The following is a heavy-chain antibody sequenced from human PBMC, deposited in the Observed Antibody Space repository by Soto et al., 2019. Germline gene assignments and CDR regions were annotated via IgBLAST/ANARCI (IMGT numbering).Heavy chain of an antibody. CDR1: GYTFTSHD. Sequence: QVQLVQSGTEVKTPGASVKVSCKASGYTFTSHDINWVRQATGQGLEWMGWLNPYNGKTAYAQRFQGRVTMTWNDTTGTVYLELSSLRSEDTAMYYCARVSSIAARRSFDSWGQGTLVTVSS. V-gene: IGHV1-8*01. D-gene: IGHD6-6*01. CDR3: ARVSSIAARRSFDS. J-gene: IGHJ4*02. CDR2: LNPYNGKT.